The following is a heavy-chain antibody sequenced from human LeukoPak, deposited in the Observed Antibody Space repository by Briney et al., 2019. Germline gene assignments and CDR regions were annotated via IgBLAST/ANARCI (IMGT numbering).Heavy chain of an antibody. V-gene: IGHV3-30-3*01. Sequence: PGRSLRLSCAASGFTFSSYAMHWVRQAPGKGLEWVAVISYDGSNKYYADSVKGRLTISRDNSKNTLYLQMNSLRAEDTAVYYCAREVDCSSTSCYTVPLIYYYYYGMDVWGQGTTVTVSS. J-gene: IGHJ6*02. CDR3: AREVDCSSTSCYTVPLIYYYYYGMDV. CDR1: GFTFSSYA. D-gene: IGHD2-2*02. CDR2: ISYDGSNK.